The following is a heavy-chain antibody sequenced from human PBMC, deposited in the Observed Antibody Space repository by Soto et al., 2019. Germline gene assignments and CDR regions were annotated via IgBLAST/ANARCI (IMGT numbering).Heavy chain of an antibody. CDR3: ARVFSSRYLAAYRGRTTPTDAFDI. Sequence: GGSLRLSCAASGFTFSSYGMHWVRQAPGKGLEWVAVIWYDGSNKYYADSVKGRFTISRDNSKNTLYLQMNSLRAEDTAVYYCARVFSSRYLAAYRGRTTPTDAFDIWGQGTMVTVSS. CDR2: IWYDGSNK. D-gene: IGHD6-13*01. CDR1: GFTFSSYG. J-gene: IGHJ3*02. V-gene: IGHV3-33*01.